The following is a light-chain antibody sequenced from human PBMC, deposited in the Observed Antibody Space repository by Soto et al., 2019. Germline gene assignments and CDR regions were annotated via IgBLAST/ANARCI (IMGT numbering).Light chain of an antibody. J-gene: IGKJ4*01. CDR1: QGVSSSY. V-gene: IGKV3-20*01. CDR2: GAS. CDR3: QQYGSSPLT. Sequence: ELTQSPGTLSLSPGARATLSCRASQGVSSSYLAWYQQKPGQPPRLLIYGASYRASGIPDRFSASGSGPDFTLTITSLEPDDSAVYYCQQYGSSPLTFGGGTKV.